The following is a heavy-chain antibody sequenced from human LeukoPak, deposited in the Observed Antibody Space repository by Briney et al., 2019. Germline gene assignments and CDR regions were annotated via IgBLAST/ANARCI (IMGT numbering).Heavy chain of an antibody. D-gene: IGHD2-15*01. J-gene: IGHJ4*02. CDR3: ARRYCSGGSCYSFFDY. Sequence: GGSLRLSCAASGFTFSSYAMSWVRQAPGKGLEWVSAISDSGGSTFYPDSVKGRFTISRDNSKNTLYLQMNSLRAEDTAVYYCARRYCSGGSCYSFFDYWGQGTLVTVSS. CDR1: GFTFSSYA. CDR2: ISDSGGST. V-gene: IGHV3-23*01.